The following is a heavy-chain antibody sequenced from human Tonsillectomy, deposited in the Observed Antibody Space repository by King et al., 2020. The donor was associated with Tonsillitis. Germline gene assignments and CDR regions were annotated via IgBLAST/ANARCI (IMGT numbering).Heavy chain of an antibody. J-gene: IGHJ4*02. CDR1: GFTFSNAW. Sequence: QLVQSGGGLVKPGGSLRLSCAASGFTFSNAWMSWVRQAPGKGLEWVGRIKSKTDGGTTDYAAPVKGRFTISRDDSKNTVYLQMNSLKTEDTALYYCTTTRDNILAGYYVGGQGTLVTVSS. CDR3: TTTRDNILAGYYV. D-gene: IGHD3-9*01. V-gene: IGHV3-15*01. CDR2: IKSKTDGGTT.